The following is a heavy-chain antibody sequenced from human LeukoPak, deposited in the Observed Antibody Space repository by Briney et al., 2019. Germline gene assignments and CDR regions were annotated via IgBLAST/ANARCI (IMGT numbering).Heavy chain of an antibody. Sequence: PSETLSLTCTVSGGSISSGSYYWSWIRQPAGKGLEWIGRIYTSGSTNYNPSLKSRVTISVDTSKNQFPLKLSSVTAADTAVYYCAGSGMEWLSLYYFDYWGQGTLVTVSS. CDR3: AGSGMEWLSLYYFDY. CDR2: IYTSGST. V-gene: IGHV4-61*02. D-gene: IGHD3-3*01. J-gene: IGHJ4*02. CDR1: GGSISSGSYY.